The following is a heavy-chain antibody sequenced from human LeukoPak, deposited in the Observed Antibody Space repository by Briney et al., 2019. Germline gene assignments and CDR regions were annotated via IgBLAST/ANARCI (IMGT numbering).Heavy chain of an antibody. CDR3: AKAPVTGYYYYYMDV. CDR2: INSDGINT. CDR1: GFTFSNYW. Sequence: GGSLRLSCAASGFTFSNYWMHWVRQAPGKGLVWVSRINSDGINTSYADSVKGQFTISRDNSKNTLYLQMNSLRAEDTAVYYCAKAPVTGYYYYYMDVWGKGTTVTISS. D-gene: IGHD4-17*01. V-gene: IGHV3-74*01. J-gene: IGHJ6*03.